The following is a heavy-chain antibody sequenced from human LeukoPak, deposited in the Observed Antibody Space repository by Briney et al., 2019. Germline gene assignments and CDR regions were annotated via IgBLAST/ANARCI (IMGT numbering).Heavy chain of an antibody. J-gene: IGHJ6*02. CDR3: AREDRTGFYYYGMDV. V-gene: IGHV1-46*01. CDR1: GYTFTSYY. CDR2: INPSGGST. Sequence: ASVKVSCKASGYTFTSYYMHWVQQAPGQGLEWMGIINPSGGSTSYAQKFQGRVTMTRDTSTSTVYMELSSLRSEDTAVYYCAREDRTGFYYYGMDVWGQGTTVTVSS. D-gene: IGHD1-1*01.